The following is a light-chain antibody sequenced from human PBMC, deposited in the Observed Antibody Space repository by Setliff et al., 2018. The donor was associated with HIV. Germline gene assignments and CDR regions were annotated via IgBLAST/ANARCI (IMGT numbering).Light chain of an antibody. CDR3: CSYTSSNTVL. J-gene: IGLJ2*01. CDR2: DVT. CDR1: SSDVGGYNY. Sequence: QSALTQPASVSGSPGQSITVSCTGTSSDVGGYNYVSWYQQHPGKAPKLMICDVTNRLSGVSDRFSGSKSGNTASLTISGLQAEDEADYYCCSYTSSNTVLFGGGTKVTVL. V-gene: IGLV2-14*03.